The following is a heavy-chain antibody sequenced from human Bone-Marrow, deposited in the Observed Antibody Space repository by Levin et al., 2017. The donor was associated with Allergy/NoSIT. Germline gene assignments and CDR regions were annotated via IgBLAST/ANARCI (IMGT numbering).Heavy chain of an antibody. D-gene: IGHD3-22*01. CDR1: GFSLRTTGVG. J-gene: IGHJ4*02. V-gene: IGHV2-5*02. Sequence: SGPTLVKPTQTLTLTCTFSGFSLRTTGVGVGWIRQPPGKALEWLALIYWDDDKRYSPSLKSRLTITKDTSKNQVVLTMTNMDPVDTATDYCAHFDYYDGSGYHRHFDYWGQGTLVTVSS. CDR3: AHFDYYDGSGYHRHFDY. CDR2: IYWDDDK.